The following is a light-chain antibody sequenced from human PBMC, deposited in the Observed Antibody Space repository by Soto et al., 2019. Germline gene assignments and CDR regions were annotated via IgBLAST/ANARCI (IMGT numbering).Light chain of an antibody. CDR1: SSDIGGYND. Sequence: QSVLTQPASVSESPGQSITIPCTGTSSDIGGYNDVSWYQQHPGKAPKLMIYEVSHRPSGISNRFSGSKSGNTASLTISGLQAEDEADYYCSSYTSSVAHVFGTGTKVTVL. J-gene: IGLJ1*01. CDR2: EVS. CDR3: SSYTSSVAHV. V-gene: IGLV2-14*01.